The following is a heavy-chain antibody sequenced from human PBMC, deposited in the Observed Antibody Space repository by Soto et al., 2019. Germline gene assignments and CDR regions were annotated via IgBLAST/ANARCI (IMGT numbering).Heavy chain of an antibody. V-gene: IGHV4-34*01. CDR3: ARGLTVSYFDY. CDR1: GGSFSGYY. J-gene: IGHJ4*02. CDR2: INHSGST. Sequence: PSETLSLTCAVYGGSFSGYYWSWIRQPPGKGLEWIGEINHSGSTNYNPSLKSRVTISVDTSKNQFSLKLSSVTAADTAVYYCARGLTVSYFDYWGQGTLVTVSS. D-gene: IGHD4-17*01.